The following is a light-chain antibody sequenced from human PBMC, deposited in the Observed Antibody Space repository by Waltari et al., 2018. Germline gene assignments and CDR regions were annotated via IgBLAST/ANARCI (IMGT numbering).Light chain of an antibody. CDR1: SSDVGDYNY. CDR3: SSYTRTTIGLYV. CDR2: DVS. J-gene: IGLJ1*01. Sequence: QSALTQPASVPGSPGPSITISCTGTSSDVGDYNYVSWYQQDPGKAPKLLIYDVSNRPSGVSNRFSGSKSGNTASLTISGLQAEDEADYYCSSYTRTTIGLYVFGTGTKVTVL. V-gene: IGLV2-14*03.